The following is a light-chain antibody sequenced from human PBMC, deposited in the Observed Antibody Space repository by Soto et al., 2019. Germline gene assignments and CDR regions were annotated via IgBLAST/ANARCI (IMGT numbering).Light chain of an antibody. CDR2: AAS. Sequence: IQLTQSPSSLSASVGDRITITCRASQDISNDLGWFQQKPGKAPKLLIYAASILQTGVPSRFSGSGSGSAFSLTITSLQPEDFATYYCLQDYSSPITFGQGTRLEIK. J-gene: IGKJ5*01. CDR3: LQDYSSPIT. CDR1: QDISND. V-gene: IGKV1-6*02.